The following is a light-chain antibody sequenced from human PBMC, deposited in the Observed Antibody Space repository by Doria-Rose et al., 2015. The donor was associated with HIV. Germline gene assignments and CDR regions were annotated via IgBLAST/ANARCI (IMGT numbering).Light chain of an antibody. Sequence: TQSPLSLPVTPGEPASISCRSSQSLLHSNGYNYLDWYLQKPGQSPQLLIYLGSNRASGVPDRFSGSGSGTDFTLKISRVEAEDVGVYYCMQALQTPPTFGQGTKVDIK. CDR2: LGS. V-gene: IGKV2-28*01. CDR1: QSLLHSNGYNY. CDR3: MQALQTPPT. J-gene: IGKJ1*01.